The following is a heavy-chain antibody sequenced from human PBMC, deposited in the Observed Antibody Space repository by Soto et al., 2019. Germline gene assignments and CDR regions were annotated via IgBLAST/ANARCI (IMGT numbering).Heavy chain of an antibody. Sequence: QITLKESGPTLVKPTQTLTLTCTLSGLSLSTSGVGVGWIRQPPGKALEWLALIYWDDDKRYSPSLKSRLTIXXXTXXNQVVLTMTNVDPLDTATYYCALEYCGGDCFPGGYWGQGTLVTVSS. D-gene: IGHD2-21*02. J-gene: IGHJ4*02. CDR1: GLSLSTSGVG. V-gene: IGHV2-5*02. CDR2: IYWDDDK. CDR3: ALEYCGGDCFPGGY.